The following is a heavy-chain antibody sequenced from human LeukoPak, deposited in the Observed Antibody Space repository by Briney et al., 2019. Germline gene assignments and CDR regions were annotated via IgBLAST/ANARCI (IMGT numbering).Heavy chain of an antibody. CDR1: SGSIRSDY. Sequence: SETLSLTCTVSSGSIRSDYWSWIRQSPGRGLEWIAYMRYSDSSDYNLSLKSRVTLSVDTSKNQFSLKLTSVTAADTAVYFCARHAPEMGGAFDLWGQGTKVTVSS. J-gene: IGHJ3*01. CDR3: ARHAPEMGGAFDL. CDR2: MRYSDSS. V-gene: IGHV4-59*08. D-gene: IGHD3-16*01.